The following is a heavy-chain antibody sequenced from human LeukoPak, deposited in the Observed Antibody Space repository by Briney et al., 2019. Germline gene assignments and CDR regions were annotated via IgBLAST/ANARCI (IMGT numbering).Heavy chain of an antibody. D-gene: IGHD6-13*01. CDR3: AKSDLIAAALTS. CDR2: ISYDGSNK. J-gene: IGHJ5*02. V-gene: IGHV3-30*18. Sequence: QSGGSLRLSCAASGFTFSTYGMHWVRQAPGKGLEWVAVISYDGSNKYYVDSVKGRFTISRDNSKNTLYLQMNSLRAEDTAVYYCAKSDLIAAALTSWGQGTLVAVSS. CDR1: GFTFSTYG.